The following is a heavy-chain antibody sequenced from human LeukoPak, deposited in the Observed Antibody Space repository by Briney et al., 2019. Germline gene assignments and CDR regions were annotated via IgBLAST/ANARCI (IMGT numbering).Heavy chain of an antibody. J-gene: IGHJ4*02. CDR3: ARVGSVTNFGVVSYYFDY. Sequence: GESLKISCDASGYSFDYYWSAWVRQMPGKGLEWMGIIYPDDSDSTHSPSFQVQVTISVDKSINTAYLQWSSLKASNTAIYYCARVGSVTNFGVVSYYFDYWGQGTLVTVSS. CDR1: GYSFDYYW. D-gene: IGHD3-3*01. V-gene: IGHV5-51*01. CDR2: IYPDDSDS.